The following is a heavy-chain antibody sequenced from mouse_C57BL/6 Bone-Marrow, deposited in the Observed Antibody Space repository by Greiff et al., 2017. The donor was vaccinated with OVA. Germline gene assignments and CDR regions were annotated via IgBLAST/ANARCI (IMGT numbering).Heavy chain of an antibody. Sequence: QVQLQQSGAELVRPGASVTLSCKASGYTFTDYEMHWVKQTPVHGLEWIGAIDPETGGTAYNQKFKGKAILTAGKSSSTAYMELRSLTSEDSAFYYCTRGYSNYYAMDYWGQGTSVTVSS. V-gene: IGHV1-15*01. CDR1: GYTFTDYE. CDR2: IDPETGGT. CDR3: TRGYSNYYAMDY. J-gene: IGHJ4*01. D-gene: IGHD2-5*01.